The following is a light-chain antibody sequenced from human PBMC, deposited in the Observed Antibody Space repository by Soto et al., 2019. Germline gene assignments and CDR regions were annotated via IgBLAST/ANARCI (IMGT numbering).Light chain of an antibody. J-gene: IGLJ2*01. V-gene: IGLV1-44*01. CDR2: SNN. CDR1: SSNIGSNT. CDR3: AAWDDSLNGLL. Sequence: QSVLTQPPSASGTPGQRVTISCSGSSSNIGSNTVNWDQQLPGTSPKLLIYSNNQRPSGVPDRFSGSMSGTSASLAISGLQSEDEADYYSAAWDDSLNGLLFGGGTKLT.